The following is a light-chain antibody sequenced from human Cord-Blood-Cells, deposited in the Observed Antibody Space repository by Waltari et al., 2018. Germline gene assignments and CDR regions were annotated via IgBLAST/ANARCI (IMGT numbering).Light chain of an antibody. CDR3: CSYAGSSTWV. V-gene: IGLV2-23*01. Sequence: QSALTQPASVSGSPGQSITISCTGTSSDVGSYNLVSWYQQHPGKAPKLMMYEGSKRPSGVSNRFPGAKSANTASLTISGLQAEDEADYYCCSYAGSSTWVFGGGTKLTVL. CDR2: EGS. J-gene: IGLJ3*02. CDR1: SSDVGSYNL.